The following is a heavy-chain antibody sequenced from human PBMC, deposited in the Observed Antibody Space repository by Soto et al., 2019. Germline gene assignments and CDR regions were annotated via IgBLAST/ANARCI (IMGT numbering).Heavy chain of an antibody. J-gene: IGHJ4*02. CDR1: GFTFSSYS. CDR3: ARGLVATTPTDY. CDR2: ISSSSSYI. V-gene: IGHV3-21*01. D-gene: IGHD5-12*01. Sequence: EVQLVESGGGLVKPGGSLRLSCAASGFTFSSYSMNWVRQAPGKGLEWVSSISSSSSYIYYADSVKGRFTISRDNAKNSLYLQMNSLRAEDTPVYYRARGLVATTPTDYWGQGTLVTVSS.